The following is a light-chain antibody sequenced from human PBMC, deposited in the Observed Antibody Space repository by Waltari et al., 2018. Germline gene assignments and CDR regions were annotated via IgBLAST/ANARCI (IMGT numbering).Light chain of an antibody. CDR3: SAWDRSLSAWV. J-gene: IGLJ3*02. CDR1: SDNVGYEG. CDR2: RDK. Sequence: QAWLTQPPSVSKGLRQTATFTCPGNSDNVGYEGAAWGQQHPGHPPKLLAYRDKNRAPGTSVMFSAASTGNTASLTITGLQPEDEADCYCSAWDRSLSAWVFGGGTKLTVL. V-gene: IGLV10-54*04.